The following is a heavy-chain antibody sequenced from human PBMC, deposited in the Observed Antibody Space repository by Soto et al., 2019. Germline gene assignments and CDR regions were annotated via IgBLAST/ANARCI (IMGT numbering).Heavy chain of an antibody. CDR2: IYYSGST. V-gene: IGHV4-59*01. CDR3: ARDSSIYSYGYRGGLRLDYYYYMDV. J-gene: IGHJ6*03. CDR1: GGAISSYY. Sequence: AETLSLTCTVSGGAISSYYWSWIRQPPGKGLEWIGYIYYSGSTNYNPSLKSRVTISVDTSKNQFSLKLSSVTAADTAVYYCARDSSIYSYGYRGGLRLDYYYYMDVWGKGTTVTVSS. D-gene: IGHD5-18*01.